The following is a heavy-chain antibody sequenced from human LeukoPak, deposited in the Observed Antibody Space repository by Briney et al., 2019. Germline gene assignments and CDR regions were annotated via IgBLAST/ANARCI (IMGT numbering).Heavy chain of an antibody. D-gene: IGHD1-26*01. V-gene: IGHV4-39*01. J-gene: IGHJ4*02. CDR3: ARIVGVTDYFDY. CDR1: GESTSSSDYY. CDR2: IYFSGST. Sequence: SETLSLTCTVSGESTSSSDYYWGWIRQPPGKGLEWIGSIYFSGSTFYNPSLKSRVTISNDTSKNQFSLKLSSVTAADTAVYYCARIVGVTDYFDYWGQGTLVTVSS.